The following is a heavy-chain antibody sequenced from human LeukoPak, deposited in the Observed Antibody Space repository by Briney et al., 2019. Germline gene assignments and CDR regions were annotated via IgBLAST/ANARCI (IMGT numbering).Heavy chain of an antibody. CDR1: GFTFSSYA. D-gene: IGHD6-13*01. CDR3: ARVGYSSSLRWFDP. CDR2: IYSGGST. V-gene: IGHV3-66*01. J-gene: IGHJ5*02. Sequence: PGGSLRLSCAASGFTFSSYAMSWVRQGPGKGLEWVSVIYSGGSTYYADSVKGRFTISRDNAKNTLYLQMNSLRAEDTAVYYCARVGYSSSLRWFDPWGQGTLVTVSS.